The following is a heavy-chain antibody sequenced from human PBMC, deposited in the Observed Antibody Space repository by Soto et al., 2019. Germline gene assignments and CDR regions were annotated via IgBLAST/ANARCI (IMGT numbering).Heavy chain of an antibody. J-gene: IGHJ4*02. Sequence: GASVKVSCKASGYTFTNYAIHWVRQAPRQRREWMGWINAGNGNTKYSQKFQGRVTITRDTSASTAYMELSSLRSEDTAVYYCARGERYYYDSSGYFGFDYWGQGTLVTVSS. CDR1: GYTFTNYA. CDR3: ARGERYYYDSSGYFGFDY. CDR2: INAGNGNT. V-gene: IGHV1-3*01. D-gene: IGHD3-22*01.